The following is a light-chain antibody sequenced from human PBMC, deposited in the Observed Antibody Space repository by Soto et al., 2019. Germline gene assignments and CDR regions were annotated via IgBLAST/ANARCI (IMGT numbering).Light chain of an antibody. CDR3: QTWGTGFQF. J-gene: IGLJ2*01. V-gene: IGLV1-44*01. CDR1: SSKIGSNT. CDR2: SNN. Sequence: QSVLTQPPSASGTPGQRVTISCSGSSSKIGSNTVNWYQQLPGTAPKLLIYSNNQRPSGVPDRFSGSKSGTSASLAISGLQSEDEADYYCQTWGTGFQFFGGGTKLTVL.